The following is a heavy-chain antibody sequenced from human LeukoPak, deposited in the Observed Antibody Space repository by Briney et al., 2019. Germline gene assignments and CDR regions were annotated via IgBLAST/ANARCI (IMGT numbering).Heavy chain of an antibody. CDR2: IKQDGSEK. CDR3: ARGDYGDYSDFFTPSR. V-gene: IGHV3-7*01. Sequence: PGGSLRLSCAASGFTFSNYWMSWVRQAPGKGLEWVANIKQDGSEKYYVDSVKGRFTISRDNAKNSLYLQMNSLRAEDTAVYYCARGDYGDYSDFFTPSRWGQGTLVTVSS. J-gene: IGHJ4*02. D-gene: IGHD4-17*01. CDR1: GFTFSNYW.